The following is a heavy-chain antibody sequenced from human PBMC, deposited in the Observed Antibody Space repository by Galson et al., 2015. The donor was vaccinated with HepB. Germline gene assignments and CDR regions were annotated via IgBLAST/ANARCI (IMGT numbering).Heavy chain of an antibody. J-gene: IGHJ4*02. CDR3: ARNHYYGSGTKEVDY. CDR2: MSYDGSNK. D-gene: IGHD3-10*01. Sequence: SLRLSCAASGFTFSSYAMHWVRQAPGKGLEWVAVMSYDGSNKYYADSVKGRFTISRDNSKNTLYLQMNSLRAEDTAVYYCARNHYYGSGTKEVDYWGQGTLVTVSS. CDR1: GFTFSSYA. V-gene: IGHV3-30-3*01.